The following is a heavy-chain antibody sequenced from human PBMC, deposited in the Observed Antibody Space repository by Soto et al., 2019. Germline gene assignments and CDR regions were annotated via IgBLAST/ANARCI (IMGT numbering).Heavy chain of an antibody. V-gene: IGHV3-13*04. CDR2: IGTAGDT. CDR1: GFTFSSYD. Sequence: EVQLVESGGGLVQPGGSLRLSCAASGFTFSSYDMHWVRQATGKGLEWVSAIGTAGDTYYLGSVKGRFTISRENAKNSLYLQMNSLRAGDTAVYYCTRAIKSGSGRGWFDPWGQGTLVTVSS. CDR3: TRAIKSGSGRGWFDP. J-gene: IGHJ5*02. D-gene: IGHD3-10*01.